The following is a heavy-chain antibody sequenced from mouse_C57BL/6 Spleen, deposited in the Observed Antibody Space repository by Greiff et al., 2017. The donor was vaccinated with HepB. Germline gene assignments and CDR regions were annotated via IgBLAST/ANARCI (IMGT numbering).Heavy chain of an antibody. CDR2: IGPGSGST. CDR3: ARGAFSVLGSRSPWYFDV. CDR1: GYTFTDYY. V-gene: IGHV1-77*01. J-gene: IGHJ1*03. D-gene: IGHD1-1*01. Sequence: VQLQQSGAELVKPGASVKISCKASGYTFTDYYINWVKQRPGQGLEWIGKIGPGSGSTYYNEKFKGKATLTADKSSSTAYMQLSSLTSEDSAVYFCARGAFSVLGSRSPWYFDVWGTGTTVTVSS.